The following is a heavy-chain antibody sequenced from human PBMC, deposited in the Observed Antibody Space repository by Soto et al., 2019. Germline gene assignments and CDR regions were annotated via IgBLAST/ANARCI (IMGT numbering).Heavy chain of an antibody. CDR2: IYWDDDK. CDR3: AHRGDSGSSRAFHI. V-gene: IGHV2-5*02. D-gene: IGHD6-25*01. CDR1: GFSLSTSGVG. J-gene: IGHJ3*02. Sequence: QITLKESGPALVKPTQTLTLTCTFSGFSLSTSGVGVGWLRQPPGKALEWLALIYWDDDKRYSPSVKSRLTITKDTSKNQVVLTMTNWDPVDTATYYCAHRGDSGSSRAFHIWGQGTMVTVSS.